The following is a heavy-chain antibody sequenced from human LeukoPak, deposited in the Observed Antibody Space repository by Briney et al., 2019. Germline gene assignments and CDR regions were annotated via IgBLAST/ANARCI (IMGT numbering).Heavy chain of an antibody. Sequence: PGGSLRLSCAASGFTFSSYGMHWVRQAPGRGLKWVAFIRYDGSNKYYADSVKGRFTISRDNSKNTLYLQMNSLRAEDTAVYYCAKDPRDHSYGWSWRYFDYWGQGTLVTVSS. CDR2: IRYDGSNK. D-gene: IGHD5-18*01. J-gene: IGHJ4*02. V-gene: IGHV3-30*02. CDR1: GFTFSSYG. CDR3: AKDPRDHSYGWSWRYFDY.